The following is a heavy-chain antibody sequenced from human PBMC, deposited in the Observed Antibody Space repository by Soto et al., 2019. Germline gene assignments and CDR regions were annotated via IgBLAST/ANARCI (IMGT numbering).Heavy chain of an antibody. J-gene: IGHJ3*01. CDR2: IYPRDSDT. D-gene: IGHD5-18*01. Sequence: GESLQISCKGSGYSFTSYWIAWVRQMPGKGLEWMGIIYPRDSDTRYSPSFQGQITITADKSITTAYLQWSSLKASDTAMYYCASPVRTYSYGSLPHDAFDLWGQGTMVTVSS. CDR1: GYSFTSYW. CDR3: ASPVRTYSYGSLPHDAFDL. V-gene: IGHV5-51*01.